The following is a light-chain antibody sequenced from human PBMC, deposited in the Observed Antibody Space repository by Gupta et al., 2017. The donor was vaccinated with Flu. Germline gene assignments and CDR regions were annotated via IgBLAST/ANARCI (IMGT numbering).Light chain of an antibody. CDR1: KLGDKF. V-gene: IGLV3-1*01. CDR2: QDT. J-gene: IGLJ2*01. Sequence: TCSGDKLGDKFACWYQQKPGQSPTLVIYQDTKRPSGIPERFSGSNSGNTATLTISGTQAMDEADYYCQGWDSSTGVFGGGTKVTVL. CDR3: QGWDSSTGV.